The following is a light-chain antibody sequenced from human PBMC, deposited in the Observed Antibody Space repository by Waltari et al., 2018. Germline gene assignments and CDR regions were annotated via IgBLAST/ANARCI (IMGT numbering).Light chain of an antibody. Sequence: QSAPTQPTSVSGSPGQSITISCTGTSRDVGFYNYVSWYQQYPGKVPQLLIYDVSDRPSGVSSRFSGSKSGNTASLTISGLQADDEADYYCNSYTGSSSWVFGGGTKLTVL. CDR3: NSYTGSSSWV. J-gene: IGLJ3*02. CDR2: DVS. V-gene: IGLV2-14*01. CDR1: SRDVGFYNY.